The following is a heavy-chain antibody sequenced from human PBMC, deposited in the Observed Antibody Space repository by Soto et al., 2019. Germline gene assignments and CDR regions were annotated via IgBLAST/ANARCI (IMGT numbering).Heavy chain of an antibody. Sequence: PSETLSLTCTVSGGSISSGDYYWSWIRQPPGKGLEWIGYIYYSGSTYYNPSLKSRVTISVDTSKNQFSLKLSSVTAADTAVYYCARSLVVTNWFDPWGQGTLVTVSS. J-gene: IGHJ5*02. V-gene: IGHV4-30-4*01. D-gene: IGHD3-22*01. CDR2: IYYSGST. CDR3: ARSLVVTNWFDP. CDR1: GGSISSGDYY.